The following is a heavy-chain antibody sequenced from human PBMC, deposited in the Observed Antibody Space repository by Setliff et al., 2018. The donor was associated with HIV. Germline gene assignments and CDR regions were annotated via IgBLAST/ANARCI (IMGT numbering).Heavy chain of an antibody. Sequence: ASVKVSCKASGYTFTTYGITWVRQAPGQGLEWMGRMNPNSGNTGYAQKFQGRVTITRNTSTSTAYMELSSLRSEDTAVYFCARVMLAGYSSGPNGYWGQGTLVTVSS. V-gene: IGHV1-8*03. J-gene: IGHJ4*02. CDR3: ARVMLAGYSSGPNGY. CDR1: GYTFTTYG. CDR2: MNPNSGNT. D-gene: IGHD6-19*01.